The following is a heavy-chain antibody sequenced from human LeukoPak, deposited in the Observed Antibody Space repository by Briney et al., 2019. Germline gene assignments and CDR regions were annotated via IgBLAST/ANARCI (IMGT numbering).Heavy chain of an antibody. V-gene: IGHV3-15*01. CDR3: SLRYCSGTSCPGY. CDR2: IKSSADGGAT. CDR1: GFTFSDAW. J-gene: IGHJ4*02. D-gene: IGHD2-8*02. Sequence: GGSLRLSCAASGFTFSDAWLSWVRQAPGKGPEWVGRIKSSADGGATDYAAPVKGRFSVSRDDSKDTLYLQMNSLKTEDTAVYYCSLRYCSGTSCPGYWDQGTLVTVSS.